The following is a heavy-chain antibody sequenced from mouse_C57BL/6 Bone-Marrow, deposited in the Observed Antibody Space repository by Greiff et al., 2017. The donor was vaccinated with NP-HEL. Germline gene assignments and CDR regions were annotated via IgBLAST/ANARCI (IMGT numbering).Heavy chain of an antibody. Sequence: LQESGAELVRPGTSVKVSCKASGYAFTNYLIEWVKQRPGQGLEWIGVINPGSGGTNYNEKFKGKATLTADKSSSTAYMQLSSLTSEDSAVYFCARVLSFWYFDVWGTGTTVTVSS. J-gene: IGHJ1*03. CDR1: GYAFTNYL. CDR3: ARVLSFWYFDV. V-gene: IGHV1-54*01. CDR2: INPGSGGT.